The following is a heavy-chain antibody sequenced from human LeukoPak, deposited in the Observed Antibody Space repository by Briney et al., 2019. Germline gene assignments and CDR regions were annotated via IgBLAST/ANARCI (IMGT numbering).Heavy chain of an antibody. CDR2: ISSSSSYI. V-gene: IGHV3-21*04. D-gene: IGHD3-10*01. J-gene: IGHJ4*02. CDR1: GFTFSSYS. Sequence: GGSLRLSCAASGFTFSSYSMNWVRQAPGKGLEGGSSISSSSSYIYYADSVKGRFTIPIDNAKNSLYLQMNSLRAEDTAVYHCARAKGSYSFDYWGQGTLVTVST. CDR3: ARAKGSYSFDY.